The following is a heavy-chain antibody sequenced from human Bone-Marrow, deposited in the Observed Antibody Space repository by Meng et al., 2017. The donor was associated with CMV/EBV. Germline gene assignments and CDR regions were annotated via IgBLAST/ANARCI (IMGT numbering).Heavy chain of an antibody. CDR1: GDSISTDSDF. Sequence: SGDSISTDSDFWGWVRQPPGKGLEWIGSLYYLGNTYCNPSLKSRVTISGDTSKNQFSLRLSSVTAADTAVYYCARIRVPASTQNYFDPWGQGTLVTVSS. J-gene: IGHJ5*02. V-gene: IGHV4-39*07. CDR2: LYYLGNT. CDR3: ARIRVPASTQNYFDP. D-gene: IGHD2-2*01.